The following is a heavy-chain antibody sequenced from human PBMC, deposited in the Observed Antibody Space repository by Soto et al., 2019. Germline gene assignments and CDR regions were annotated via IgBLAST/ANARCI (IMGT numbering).Heavy chain of an antibody. Sequence: GSLRLSCAASRFTFSSYAMHWVRQAPGKGLEWVAVISYDGNSKYYADSVKGRFTISRDNSKNTLYLQMNSLRGEDTAVYYCARVRQQLVLSNWFDPWGQGTLVTVPS. V-gene: IGHV3-30-3*01. CDR2: ISYDGNSK. CDR3: ARVRQQLVLSNWFDP. CDR1: RFTFSSYA. D-gene: IGHD6-13*01. J-gene: IGHJ5*02.